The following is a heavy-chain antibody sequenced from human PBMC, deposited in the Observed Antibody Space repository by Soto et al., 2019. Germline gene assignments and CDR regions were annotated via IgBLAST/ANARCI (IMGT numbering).Heavy chain of an antibody. D-gene: IGHD1-20*01. J-gene: IGHJ3*02. V-gene: IGHV3-9*01. Sequence: PWGSLRLSCAASGFTFDDYAMHWVRQAPGKGLEWVSGISWNSGSIGYADSVKGRFTISRDNAKNSLYLQMNSLRAEDTALYYCAKDLSITGTPSDAFDIWGQGTMVTVSS. CDR2: ISWNSGSI. CDR3: AKDLSITGTPSDAFDI. CDR1: GFTFDDYA.